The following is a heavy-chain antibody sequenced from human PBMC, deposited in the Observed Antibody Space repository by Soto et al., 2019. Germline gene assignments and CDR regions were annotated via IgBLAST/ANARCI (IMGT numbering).Heavy chain of an antibody. D-gene: IGHD3-3*01. CDR1: GGSLTSEGYY. CDR3: ARWSYLDY. V-gene: IGHV4-31*03. J-gene: IGHJ4*02. Sequence: PTETLSLTCTVSGGSLTSEGYYWSWIRQLPGKGLEWIGYICYSGSIFYNPFLKSRASISAHSSKRQFSLKLSSVTADDTAMYYCARWSYLDYWGQGTRVTVSS. CDR2: ICYSGSI.